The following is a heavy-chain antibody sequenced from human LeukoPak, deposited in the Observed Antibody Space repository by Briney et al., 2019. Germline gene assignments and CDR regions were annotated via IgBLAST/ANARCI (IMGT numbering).Heavy chain of an antibody. V-gene: IGHV4-59*01. D-gene: IGHD4-23*01. CDR3: ARVLLRNDYGGKADGKEPPSYMDV. J-gene: IGHJ6*03. CDR2: IYYSGST. CDR1: GGSISSYY. Sequence: SETLSLTCTVSGGSISSYYWSWIRQPPGKGLEWIGYIYYSGSTNYNPSLKSRVTISVDTSKNQFSLKLSSVTAADTAVYYCARVLLRNDYGGKADGKEPPSYMDVWGKGTTVTVSS.